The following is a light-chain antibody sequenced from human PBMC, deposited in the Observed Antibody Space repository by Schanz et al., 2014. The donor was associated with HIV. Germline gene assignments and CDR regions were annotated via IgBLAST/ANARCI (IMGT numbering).Light chain of an antibody. Sequence: QSALTQPAFVSGSPGQSITISCTGTNSDIGGFNFVSWYRQHPGKAPNLMIYDVTHRPSGISSRFSGSKSGNTASLTVSGLQAEDEADYYCTSYAGSNNVVFGGGTKLTVL. CDR3: TSYAGSNNVV. CDR1: NSDIGGFNF. V-gene: IGLV2-14*01. J-gene: IGLJ2*01. CDR2: DVT.